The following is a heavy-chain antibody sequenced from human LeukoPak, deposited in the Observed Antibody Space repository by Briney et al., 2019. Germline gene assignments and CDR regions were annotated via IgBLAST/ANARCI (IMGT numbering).Heavy chain of an antibody. Sequence: PSGTLSLTCTVSGGSISSYYWSWIRQPPGKGLEWIGYIYYSGSTNYNPSLKSRVTISVDTSKNQFSLKLSSVTAADTAVYYCARGVVVTAMTPYYFDYWGQGTLVTVSS. CDR1: GGSISSYY. CDR2: IYYSGST. J-gene: IGHJ4*02. D-gene: IGHD2-21*02. V-gene: IGHV4-59*01. CDR3: ARGVVVTAMTPYYFDY.